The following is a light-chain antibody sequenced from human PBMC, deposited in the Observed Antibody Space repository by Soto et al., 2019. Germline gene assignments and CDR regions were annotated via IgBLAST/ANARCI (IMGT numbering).Light chain of an antibody. V-gene: IGLV1-47*02. Sequence: QSVLTQPPSASGTPGQRVTISCSGTTSNIGTNYVYWYQQLPGMAPKLVMYSTDRRPSGVPGRFSGSKSGTSAFLAITGLRSEDEANYYCSAWDDSLSGPFFGGGTKLTVL. CDR3: SAWDDSLSGPF. J-gene: IGLJ2*01. CDR1: TSNIGTNY. CDR2: STD.